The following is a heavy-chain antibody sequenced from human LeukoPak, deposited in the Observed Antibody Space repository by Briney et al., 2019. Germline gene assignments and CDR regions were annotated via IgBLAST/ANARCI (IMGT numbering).Heavy chain of an antibody. J-gene: IGHJ4*02. Sequence: ASVKVSCKASGGTFSSYAISWVRQAPGQGLEWMGWINPNSGGTNYAQKFQGRVTMTRDTSISTAYMELSRLRSDDTAVYYCARGYSSSWTHDYWGQGTLVTVSS. CDR3: ARGYSSSWTHDY. CDR1: GGTFSSYA. CDR2: INPNSGGT. D-gene: IGHD6-13*01. V-gene: IGHV1-2*02.